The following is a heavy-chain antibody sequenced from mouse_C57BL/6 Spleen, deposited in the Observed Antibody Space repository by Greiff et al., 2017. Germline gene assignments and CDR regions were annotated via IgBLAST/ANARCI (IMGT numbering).Heavy chain of an antibody. Sequence: VQLKESGPGLVQPSQSLSITCTVSGFSLTSYGVHWVRQPPGKGLEWLGVIWSGGSTDYNAAFISRLSISKDNSKSQVFFKMNSLQADDTAIYYCAKKGDYNWYFDVWGTGTTVTVSS. CDR3: AKKGDYNWYFDV. D-gene: IGHD2-12*01. V-gene: IGHV2-4*01. CDR2: IWSGGST. CDR1: GFSLTSYG. J-gene: IGHJ1*03.